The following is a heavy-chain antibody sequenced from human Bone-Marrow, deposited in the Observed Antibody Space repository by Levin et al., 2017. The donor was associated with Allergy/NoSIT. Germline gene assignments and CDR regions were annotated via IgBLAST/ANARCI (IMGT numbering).Heavy chain of an antibody. CDR1: GFTLSGYA. CDR3: AKDLLFFGY. D-gene: IGHD3-10*01. J-gene: IGHJ4*02. V-gene: IGHV3-23*01. Sequence: GVLKISCAASGFTLSGYAMTWVRQAPGKGLEWVSGISESGGSTYYADSVKGRFTISRDSSKNTLYLQMNSLRAEDTAIYYCAKDLLFFGYWGQGTLVTVSS. CDR2: ISESGGST.